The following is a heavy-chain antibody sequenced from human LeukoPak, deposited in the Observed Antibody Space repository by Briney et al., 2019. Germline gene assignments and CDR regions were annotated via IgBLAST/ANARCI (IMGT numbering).Heavy chain of an antibody. CDR3: ARETTVTAGYDY. CDR1: GFTFSSYW. Sequence: GGSLRLSCAASGFTFSSYWMHWVRQAPGKGLVWVSRINSDGSSTSYADSVKGRFTISRDNAKNTLYLQMNSLRAEDTAVYYCARETTVTAGYDYWGQGTLVTVSS. D-gene: IGHD4-17*01. CDR2: INSDGSST. J-gene: IGHJ4*02. V-gene: IGHV3-74*01.